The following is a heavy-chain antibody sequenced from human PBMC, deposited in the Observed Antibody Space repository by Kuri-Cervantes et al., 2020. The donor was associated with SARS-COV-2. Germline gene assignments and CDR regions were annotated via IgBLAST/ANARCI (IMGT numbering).Heavy chain of an antibody. CDR3: ARARIYCSSTSCRPMAFDI. Sequence: SQTLSLTCAVYGGSFSGYYWSWIRQPPGKGLEWIGEINHSGSTNYNPSLKSRVTISVDTSKSQFSLKLSSVTAADTAVYYCARARIYCSSTSCRPMAFDIWGQGTMVTVSS. V-gene: IGHV4-34*01. D-gene: IGHD2-2*01. CDR1: GGSFSGYY. J-gene: IGHJ3*02. CDR2: INHSGST.